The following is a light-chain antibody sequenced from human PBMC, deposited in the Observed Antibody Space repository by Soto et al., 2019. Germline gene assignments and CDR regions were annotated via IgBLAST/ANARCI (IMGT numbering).Light chain of an antibody. CDR1: ESVSTN. J-gene: IGKJ1*01. V-gene: IGKV3-15*01. CDR2: AAS. Sequence: EIEMTQSPATLSLAPGERVTLSCRASESVSTNLAWYQQKAGQAPRILIYAASTRTSGIPARFSGSGSGTEFTPTISILKSEDFAVYYSQQYSVWRTFGQGTQLEIK. CDR3: QQYSVWRT.